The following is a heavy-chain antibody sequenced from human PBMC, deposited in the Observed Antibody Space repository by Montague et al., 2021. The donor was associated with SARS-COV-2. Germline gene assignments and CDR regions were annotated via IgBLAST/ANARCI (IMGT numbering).Heavy chain of an antibody. D-gene: IGHD2-21*01. J-gene: IGHJ4*02. CDR1: RGSFHIFS. CDR2: IDHSGNT. CDR3: ARGSRVVGITPGFRY. V-gene: IGHV4-34*01. Sequence: SETLSLTCAVYRGSFHIFSWGWIRQSPGKGPEWIGEIDHSGNTNYNPSLKSRVTISVDTSKNQFSLNLTSVTAADTAMYYCARGSRVVGITPGFRYWGQGTQVAVSS.